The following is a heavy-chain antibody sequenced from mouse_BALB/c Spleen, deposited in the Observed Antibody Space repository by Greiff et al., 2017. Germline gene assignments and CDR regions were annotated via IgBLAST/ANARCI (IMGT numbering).Heavy chain of an antibody. CDR2: IWSGGST. CDR3: ARGTARYYAMDY. D-gene: IGHD3-1*01. V-gene: IGHV2-2*02. Sequence: VQGVESGPGLVQPSQSLSITCTVSGFSLTSYGVHWVRQSPGKGLEWLGVIWSGGSTDYNAAFISRLSISKDNSKSQVFFKMNSLQANDTAIYYCARGTARYYAMDYWGQGTSVTVSS. J-gene: IGHJ4*01. CDR1: GFSLTSYG.